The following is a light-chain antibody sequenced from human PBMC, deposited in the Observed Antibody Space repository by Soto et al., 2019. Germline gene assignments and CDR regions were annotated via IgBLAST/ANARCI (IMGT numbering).Light chain of an antibody. V-gene: IGLV1-40*01. Sequence: QAVVTQPPSVSGAPGQRVTISCTGSSSNIGAGFDVHWYQQFPRTAPKLLIYSNNNRPSGVPDRFSVSKSATSASLAITGLQAADEADYYCQSYDSSLSAYVFGSGTKLTVL. CDR1: SSNIGAGFD. J-gene: IGLJ1*01. CDR2: SNN. CDR3: QSYDSSLSAYV.